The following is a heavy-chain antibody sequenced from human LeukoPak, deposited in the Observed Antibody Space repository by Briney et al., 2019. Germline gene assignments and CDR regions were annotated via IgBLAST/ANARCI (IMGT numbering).Heavy chain of an antibody. V-gene: IGHV1-8*01. Sequence: ASVKFSCNASGYTFTSYDINWVRQATGQGRGWMGWMNPNRGNTGYAQKFQGKVTMTRSTSISTAYMELSSLRSEDTAVYYCARDDYGDNDAFDIWGQGTMVTVSS. CDR2: MNPNRGNT. CDR1: GYTFTSYD. D-gene: IGHD4-17*01. J-gene: IGHJ3*02. CDR3: ARDDYGDNDAFDI.